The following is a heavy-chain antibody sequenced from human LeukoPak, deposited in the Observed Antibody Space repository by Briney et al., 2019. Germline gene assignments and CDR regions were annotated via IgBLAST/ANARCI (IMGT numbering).Heavy chain of an antibody. J-gene: IGHJ3*02. Sequence: ASVNVSCKASGYEFSSYGISWVRQAPGQGLEWMGLISAYNGKTKYAEKFQGRLTMTTETSTTTAYMELRSLTSADTAVYYCAKDSPRDDYVRGSYRYSRRGLDIWGQGTLVTASS. V-gene: IGHV1-18*01. CDR1: GYEFSSYG. D-gene: IGHD3-16*02. CDR3: AKDSPRDDYVRGSYRYSRRGLDI. CDR2: ISAYNGKT.